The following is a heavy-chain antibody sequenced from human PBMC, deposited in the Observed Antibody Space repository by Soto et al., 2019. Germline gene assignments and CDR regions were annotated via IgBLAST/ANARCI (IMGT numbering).Heavy chain of an antibody. CDR1: GFTFSDYY. V-gene: IGHV3-11*01. CDR3: ARGFYSSGWAHLTFIDY. Sequence: VGSLRLSCAASGFTFSDYYMSWIRQAPGKGLEWVSYISSSGSTIYYADSVKGRFTISRDNAKNSLYLQMNSLRAEDTAVYYCARGFYSSGWAHLTFIDYWGQGTLVTVSS. CDR2: ISSSGSTI. J-gene: IGHJ4*02. D-gene: IGHD6-19*01.